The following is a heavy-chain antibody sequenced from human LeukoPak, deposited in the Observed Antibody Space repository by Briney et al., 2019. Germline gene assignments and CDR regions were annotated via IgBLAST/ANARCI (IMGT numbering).Heavy chain of an antibody. D-gene: IGHD6-13*01. CDR1: GYTLTELS. J-gene: IGHJ4*02. Sequence: ASVKVSCKVSGYTLTELSMHWVRQAPGKGLEWMGGFGPEDGETIYAQKFQGRVTTTEDTSTDTAYMELSSLRSEDTAVYYCATVRVAGKGRYSSSWRHSDYWGQGTLVTVSS. CDR3: ATVRVAGKGRYSSSWRHSDY. CDR2: FGPEDGET. V-gene: IGHV1-24*01.